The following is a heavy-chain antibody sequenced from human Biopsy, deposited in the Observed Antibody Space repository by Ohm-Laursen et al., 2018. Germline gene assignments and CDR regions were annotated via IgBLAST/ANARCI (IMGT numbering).Heavy chain of an antibody. J-gene: IGHJ4*02. CDR1: GGSFSGYY. CDR2: INQSGRT. D-gene: IGHD2-15*01. V-gene: IGHV4-34*01. Sequence: GTLSLTCAVSGGSFSGYYWSWIRQPPGKGLEWIGQINQSGRTNYSPSLKSRVNISADKSKNQFSLKLSTVTSADTAVYFCGNEVHGRDYWGLGALVTVSS. CDR3: GNEVHGRDY.